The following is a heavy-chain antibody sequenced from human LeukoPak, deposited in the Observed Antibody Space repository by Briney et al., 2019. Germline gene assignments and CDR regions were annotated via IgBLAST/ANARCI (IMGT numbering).Heavy chain of an antibody. CDR1: GYTFTGYY. J-gene: IGHJ4*02. V-gene: IGHV1-2*02. CDR3: ARDPPYYYDSSVYSPQT. Sequence: ASVKVSCKASGYTFTGYYMHWVRQAPGQGLEWMGWINPNSGGTNYAQKFQGRVTMTRDTSISTAYMELSRLRSDDTAVYYCARDPPYYYDSSVYSPQTGAQEPLVPVSS. CDR2: INPNSGGT. D-gene: IGHD3-22*01.